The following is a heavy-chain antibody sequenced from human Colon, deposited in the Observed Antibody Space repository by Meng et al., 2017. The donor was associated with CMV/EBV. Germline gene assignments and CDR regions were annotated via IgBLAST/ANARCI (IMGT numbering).Heavy chain of an antibody. CDR3: ASILFAAAAGGWGGY. J-gene: IGHJ4*02. CDR1: GGSFSVYY. D-gene: IGHD6-13*01. Sequence: VQLQQWGAGLLEPSETLSLTCAVYGGSFSVYYLSWIRQPPGKGLEWIGEINHSGSTNYNPSLKSRVTISVDTSKNQFSLKLSSVTAADTAVYYCASILFAAAAGGWGGYWGQGTLVTVSS. CDR2: INHSGST. V-gene: IGHV4-34*01.